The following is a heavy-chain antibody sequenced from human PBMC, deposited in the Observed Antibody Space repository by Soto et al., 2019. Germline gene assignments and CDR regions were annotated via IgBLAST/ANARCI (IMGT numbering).Heavy chain of an antibody. D-gene: IGHD1-26*01. V-gene: IGHV4-59*08. CDR1: GGSISSYY. CDR3: GRARVGASSFDY. Sequence: PSETLSLTCTVSGGSISSYYWSWIRQPPGKGLEWIGYIYYSGSTNYNPSLKSRVTISVDTSKNQFSLKLRSVTAADTAVYYCGRARVGASSFDYWGQGTLVTVSS. J-gene: IGHJ4*02. CDR2: IYYSGST.